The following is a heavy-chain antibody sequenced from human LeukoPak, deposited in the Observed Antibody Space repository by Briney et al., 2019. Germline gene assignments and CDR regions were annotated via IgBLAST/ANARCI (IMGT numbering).Heavy chain of an antibody. Sequence: GGSLRLSCAASGFTFSSYAMHWVRQAPGKGLEWVAVISSDESNKYYADSAKGRFTISRDNPKNTLYLQMNSLRVEDTALYYCARGRGDILTGYVDYWGQGTLVTVSS. CDR1: GFTFSSYA. D-gene: IGHD3-9*01. J-gene: IGHJ4*02. V-gene: IGHV3-30*01. CDR3: ARGRGDILTGYVDY. CDR2: ISSDESNK.